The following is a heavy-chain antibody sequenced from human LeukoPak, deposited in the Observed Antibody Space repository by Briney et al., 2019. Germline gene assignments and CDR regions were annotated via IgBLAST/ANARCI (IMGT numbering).Heavy chain of an antibody. CDR1: GGSISSYY. CDR3: ARHKHRSYGSGIDWFDP. Sequence: SETLSLTCTVSGGSISSYYWSWIRQPAGKGLEWIGRIYTSGSTNYNPSLKSRVTMSVDTSKNQFSLKLSSVSAADTAVYYCARHKHRSYGSGIDWFDPWGQGTLVTVSS. D-gene: IGHD3-10*01. V-gene: IGHV4-4*07. J-gene: IGHJ5*02. CDR2: IYTSGST.